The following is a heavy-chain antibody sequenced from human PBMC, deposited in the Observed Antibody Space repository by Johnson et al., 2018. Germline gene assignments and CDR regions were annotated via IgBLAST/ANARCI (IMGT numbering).Heavy chain of an antibody. CDR1: GFTFSSYW. V-gene: IGHV3-74*01. CDR3: ARGGIGFAPSHIVVVPAAISANYYYGMDV. D-gene: IGHD2-2*01. J-gene: IGHJ6*02. Sequence: VQLQESGGGLVQPGGSLRLSCVASGFTFSSYWMHWVRQAPGKGLVWVSRINSDGSSTSYADSVKGRFTISRDNAKNTLYLQMNSLRAEGTAVYYCARGGIGFAPSHIVVVPAAISANYYYGMDVWGQGTTVTVSS. CDR2: INSDGSST.